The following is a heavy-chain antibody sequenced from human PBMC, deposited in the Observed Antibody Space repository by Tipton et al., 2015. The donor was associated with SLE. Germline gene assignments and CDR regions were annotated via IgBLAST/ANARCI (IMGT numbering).Heavy chain of an antibody. V-gene: IGHV4-39*01. CDR2: IYYSGST. CDR3: AYPGDLDAFDI. CDR1: GDSISSRSYY. D-gene: IGHD7-27*01. J-gene: IGHJ3*02. Sequence: TLSLTCSVSGDSISSRSYYWGWIRQPPGKGLEWIGSIYYSGSTYYNPSLKSRVTISVDTSKNQFSLKLSSVTAADTAVYYCAYPGDLDAFDIWGQGTMVTVSS.